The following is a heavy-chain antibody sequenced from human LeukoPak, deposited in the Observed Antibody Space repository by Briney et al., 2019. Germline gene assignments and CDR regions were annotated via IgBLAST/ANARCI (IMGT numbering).Heavy chain of an antibody. CDR3: ARSGGIAAAGTFDY. V-gene: IGHV4-34*01. Sequence: PSETLSLTCAVYGGSFSGYYWSWIRQPPGKGLEWIGEINHSGSTNYNPSLKSRVTISVDMSKNQFSLKLSSVTAADTAVYYCARSGGIAAAGTFDYWGQGTLVTVSS. D-gene: IGHD6-13*01. J-gene: IGHJ4*02. CDR1: GGSFSGYY. CDR2: INHSGST.